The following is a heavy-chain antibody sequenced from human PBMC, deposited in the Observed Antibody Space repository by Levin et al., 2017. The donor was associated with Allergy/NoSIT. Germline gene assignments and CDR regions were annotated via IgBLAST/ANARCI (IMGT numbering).Heavy chain of an antibody. J-gene: IGHJ3*02. Sequence: SGPTLVTPTETLTVTCTFSGFSLSTSGLGVGWIRRPPGKALEWLALTFSNNDKRYGPSLKSRLTLSKDTSKHQVALTMTNMDRVDTATYCCARLWFGELPDAFDTWGQGTMITVSS. D-gene: IGHD3-10*01. CDR2: TFSNNDK. CDR1: GFSLSTSGLG. V-gene: IGHV2-5*01. CDR3: ARLWFGELPDAFDT.